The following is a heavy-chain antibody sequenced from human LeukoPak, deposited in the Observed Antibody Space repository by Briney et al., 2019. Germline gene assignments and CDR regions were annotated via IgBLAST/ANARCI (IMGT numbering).Heavy chain of an antibody. J-gene: IGHJ4*02. CDR3: ARVLSGWPHQFDY. V-gene: IGHV4-59*01. CDR1: GDSISGYY. CDR2: IYSSGST. D-gene: IGHD6-19*01. Sequence: SETLSLTCTASGDSISGYYRSWIRQPPGKGLEWIGYIYSSGSTNYNPSLKSRVTISVDMSKNQFSLKLSSVTAADTAVYYCARVLSGWPHQFDYWGQGTLVTVSS.